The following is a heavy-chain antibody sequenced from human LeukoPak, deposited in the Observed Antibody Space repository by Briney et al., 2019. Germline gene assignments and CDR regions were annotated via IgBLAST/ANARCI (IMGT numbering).Heavy chain of an antibody. D-gene: IGHD3-9*01. CDR1: GGSISSYY. J-gene: IGHJ3*02. CDR3: ARLTYYGILTGPWGDAFDI. CDR2: IYTSGST. Sequence: SETLSLTCTVSGGSISSYYWSWIRQPAGKGLEWIGRIYTSGSTNYNPSLKSRVTMSVDTSKNQFSLKLSSVTAADTAVYYCARLTYYGILTGPWGDAFDIWGQGTMVTVSS. V-gene: IGHV4-4*07.